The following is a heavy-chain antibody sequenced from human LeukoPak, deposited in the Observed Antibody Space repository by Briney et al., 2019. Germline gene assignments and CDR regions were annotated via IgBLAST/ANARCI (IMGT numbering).Heavy chain of an antibody. Sequence: GASVKVSCKVSGYTLTELSMHWVRQAPGKGLEWMGRIIPIFGIANYAQKFQGRVTITADKSTSTAYMELSSLRSEDTAVYYCARDTSTVQTYFDYWGQGTLVTVSS. CDR2: IIPIFGIA. CDR1: GYTLTELS. CDR3: ARDTSTVQTYFDY. V-gene: IGHV1-69*04. J-gene: IGHJ4*02. D-gene: IGHD1-1*01.